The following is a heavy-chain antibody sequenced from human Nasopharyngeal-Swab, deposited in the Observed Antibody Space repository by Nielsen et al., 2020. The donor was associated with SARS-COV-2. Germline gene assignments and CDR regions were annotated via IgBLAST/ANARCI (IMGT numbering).Heavy chain of an antibody. Sequence: SETLSLTCTVSGGSISSYYWSWIRQPPGKGLEWIGYIYYSGGTNYNPSLKSRVTISVDTSKNQFSLKLSSVTAADTAVYYCARGDYDILTGYYHFDYWGQGTLVTVSS. J-gene: IGHJ4*02. CDR3: ARGDYDILTGYYHFDY. CDR2: IYYSGGT. D-gene: IGHD3-9*01. CDR1: GGSISSYY. V-gene: IGHV4-59*01.